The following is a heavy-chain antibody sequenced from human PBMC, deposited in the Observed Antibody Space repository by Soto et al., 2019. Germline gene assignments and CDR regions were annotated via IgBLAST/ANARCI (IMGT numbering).Heavy chain of an antibody. CDR1: GGSISSGGYS. Sequence: QLQLQESGSGLVRPSQTLSLTCAVSGGSISSGGYSWNWIRQPPGKGLEWIGYIYHSGSTLYNPSLKSRLPISVDKSKNPFSPKLSSVTAAATAVYYCARDQLEGNWFDPWGQETLVTVSS. D-gene: IGHD1-1*01. J-gene: IGHJ5*02. CDR2: IYHSGST. CDR3: ARDQLEGNWFDP. V-gene: IGHV4-30-2*01.